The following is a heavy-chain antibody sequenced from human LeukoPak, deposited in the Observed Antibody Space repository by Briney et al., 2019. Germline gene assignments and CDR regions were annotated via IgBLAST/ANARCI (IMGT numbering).Heavy chain of an antibody. CDR1: GFTFSDYY. CDR2: ISSSGSTI. D-gene: IGHD6-19*01. J-gene: IGHJ3*02. CDR3: ARSRGRLWDAAFDI. V-gene: IGHV3-11*01. Sequence: PGGSLRLSCAASGFTFSDYYMSWIRQAPGKGLEWVSYISSSGSTIYYADSVKGRFTISRHNAKNPLNLQMNSLRAEATAVYYCARSRGRLWDAAFDIRGQGTIATVPS.